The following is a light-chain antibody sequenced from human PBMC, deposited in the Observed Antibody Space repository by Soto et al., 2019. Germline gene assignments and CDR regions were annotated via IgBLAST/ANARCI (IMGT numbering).Light chain of an antibody. Sequence: IVLTQSPATLSLSPGERATLSCRASQSVGSYLAWYQQKPGQAPRLLIYDASCRATGIPARFSGSGSGTDFTLTISNLEPEDFAVYYCQQRSNWPPDFGPGTKVDIK. CDR2: DAS. J-gene: IGKJ3*01. V-gene: IGKV3-11*01. CDR1: QSVGSY. CDR3: QQRSNWPPD.